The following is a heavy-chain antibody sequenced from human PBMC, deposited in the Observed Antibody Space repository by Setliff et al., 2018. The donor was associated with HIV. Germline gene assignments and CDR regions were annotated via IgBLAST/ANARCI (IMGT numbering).Heavy chain of an antibody. CDR1: GGSFDNYF. CDR2: INHSEGT. V-gene: IGHV4-34*01. CDR3: ARMVRGLILRGYRYHADV. J-gene: IGHJ6*04. Sequence: PSETLSLTCAVYGGSFDNYFWTWIRQSPERGLEWIGEINHSEGTTYSPYLKSRLTISLDTSKNRISLKLTSVTAADTAVYYCARMVRGLILRGYRYHADVWGKGTTVTVSS. D-gene: IGHD3-10*01.